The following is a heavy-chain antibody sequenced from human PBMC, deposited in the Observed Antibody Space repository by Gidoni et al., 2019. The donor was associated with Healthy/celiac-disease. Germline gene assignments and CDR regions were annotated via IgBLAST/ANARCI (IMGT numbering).Heavy chain of an antibody. Sequence: EVQLLASGGGLVQPGGSLRLSCAASGFTFSSYAMSWVRQAPGKGLEWVSAISGSGGSTYYADSVKGRFTISRDNSKNTLYRQMNSLRAEDTAVYYCAKDGIIAVAGTSGYYYGMDVWGQGTTVTVSS. V-gene: IGHV3-23*01. CDR3: AKDGIIAVAGTSGYYYGMDV. CDR1: GFTFSSYA. J-gene: IGHJ6*02. D-gene: IGHD6-19*01. CDR2: ISGSGGST.